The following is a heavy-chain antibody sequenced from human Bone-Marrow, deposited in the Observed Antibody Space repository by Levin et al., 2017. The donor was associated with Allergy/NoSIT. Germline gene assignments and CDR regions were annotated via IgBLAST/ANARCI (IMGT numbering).Heavy chain of an antibody. CDR1: AFSVSSNY. CDR3: ARDGGPSGAFDI. V-gene: IGHV3-53*01. J-gene: IGHJ3*02. CDR2: IYSAGRT. D-gene: IGHD3-16*01. Sequence: TGGSLRLSCAPSAFSVSSNYMSWVRQAPGKGLEWVSLIYSAGRTYYADSVKGRFTISKDTSKNTVYLQMNSLRGDDTAVYYCARDGGPSGAFDIWGQGTLVTVSS.